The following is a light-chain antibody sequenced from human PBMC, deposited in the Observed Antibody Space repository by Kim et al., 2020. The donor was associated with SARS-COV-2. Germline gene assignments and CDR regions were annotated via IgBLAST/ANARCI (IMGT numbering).Light chain of an antibody. CDR1: RLDVGGYNY. J-gene: IGLJ1*01. V-gene: IGLV2-14*03. Sequence: QSVLTQPASVSGSPGQSITISCTGTRLDVGGYNYVSWYQQHPDKAPKLMIYDVHNRPTGVSDRFSGSKSGNTASLTISGLQAEDEADYYCSSWASTTSYVFGTGTKVTVL. CDR2: DVH. CDR3: SSWASTTSYV.